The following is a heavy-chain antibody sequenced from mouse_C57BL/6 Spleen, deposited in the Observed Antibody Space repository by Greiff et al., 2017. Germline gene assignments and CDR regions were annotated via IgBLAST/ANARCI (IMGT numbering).Heavy chain of an antibody. V-gene: IGHV1-22*01. D-gene: IGHD2-14*01. CDR1: GYTFTDYN. J-gene: IGHJ1*03. Sequence: VQLQQSGPELVKPGASVKMSCKASGYTFTDYNMHWVQQSHGKSLEWIGYINPNNGGTSYKQKVKGKATLTVDKSSSNAYMELSILASEVSACYCCASDRYYFAVWGTGTTVTVSS. CDR2: INPNNGGT. CDR3: ASDRYYFAV.